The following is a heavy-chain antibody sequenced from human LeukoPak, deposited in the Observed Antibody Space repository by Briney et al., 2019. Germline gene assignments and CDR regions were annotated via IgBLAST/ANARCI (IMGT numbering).Heavy chain of an antibody. Sequence: GRSLRLSCAASGLTFSSYGMHWVRQAPGKGLEWVAVISYDGSNKYYADSVKGRFTISRDNSKNTLYLQMNSLRAEDTAVYYCAKEEGRLTGSLFRYWGQGTLVTVSS. D-gene: IGHD3-9*01. CDR1: GLTFSSYG. V-gene: IGHV3-30*18. CDR2: ISYDGSNK. J-gene: IGHJ4*02. CDR3: AKEEGRLTGSLFRY.